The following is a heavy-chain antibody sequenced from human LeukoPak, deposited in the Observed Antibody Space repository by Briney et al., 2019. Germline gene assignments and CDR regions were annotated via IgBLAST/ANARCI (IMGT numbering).Heavy chain of an antibody. CDR3: ARDQEGFDY. CDR2: IYPRDGST. V-gene: IGHV1-46*01. Sequence: ASVKVSCKASGYTFTSYAMHWVRQAPGQGLEWMGMIYPRDGSTSYAQKFQGRVTVTRDTSTSTVHMELSGLRSEDTAVYYCARDQEGFDYWGQGTLVTVSS. CDR1: GYTFTSYA. J-gene: IGHJ4*02.